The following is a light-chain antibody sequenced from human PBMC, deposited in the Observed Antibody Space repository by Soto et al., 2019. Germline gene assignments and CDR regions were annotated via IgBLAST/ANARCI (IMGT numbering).Light chain of an antibody. CDR1: QGISNY. J-gene: IGKJ1*01. V-gene: IGKV1-27*01. Sequence: DIQMTQSPSSLSASVGDRVTITCRASQGISNYLAWYQQKPGKVPKLLIYAASTLQSGVPSRFSGSGSGTDFTLTISSLKPEDVATYYCPQYDYSRTFPRGTNADIK. CDR2: AAS. CDR3: PQYDYSRT.